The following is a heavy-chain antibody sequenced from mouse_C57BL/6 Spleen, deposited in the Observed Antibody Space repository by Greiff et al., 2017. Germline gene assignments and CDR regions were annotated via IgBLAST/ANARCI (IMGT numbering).Heavy chain of an antibody. D-gene: IGHD1-1*01. Sequence: VKLMESGPELVKPGASVKMSCKASGYTFTDYNMHWVKQSHGKSLEWIGYINPNNGGTSYNQKFKGKATLTVYKSSSTAYMELRSLTSEDSAVYYCARNYGSTLLGAMDDWGQGTSVTVSS. CDR1: GYTFTDYN. CDR3: ARNYGSTLLGAMDD. V-gene: IGHV1-22*01. CDR2: INPNNGGT. J-gene: IGHJ4*01.